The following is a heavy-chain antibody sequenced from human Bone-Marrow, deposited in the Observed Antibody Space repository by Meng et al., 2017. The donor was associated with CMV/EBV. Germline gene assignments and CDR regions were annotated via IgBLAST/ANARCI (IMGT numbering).Heavy chain of an antibody. V-gene: IGHV3-13*01. CDR2: IGTAGAT. J-gene: IGHJ6*02. CDR1: GFTFSIYD. CDR3: ARGSIVDYDFGMDV. D-gene: IGHD1-26*01. Sequence: GESLKISCAASGFTFSIYDMHWVRQATGKGLEWVSGIGTAGATYYAGSAKGRFSISRENAKNSLHLQMNSLRAGDTAVYYCARGSIVDYDFGMDVWGQGTTVTFSS.